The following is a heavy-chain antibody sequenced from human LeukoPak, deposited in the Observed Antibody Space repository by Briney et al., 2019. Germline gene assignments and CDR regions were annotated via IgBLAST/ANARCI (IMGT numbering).Heavy chain of an antibody. CDR1: GFTFSTYA. CDR3: AKDVGSGTYYDY. Sequence: GGSLRLSCAASGFTFSTYAMSWVRQAPGKGLEWVSTIGDSGDYTYYADSVKGRFTVSRDNSKSTLYLQMNSLRAEDTALYYCAKDVGSGTYYDYWGQGTLVTVSS. V-gene: IGHV3-23*01. D-gene: IGHD1-26*01. CDR2: IGDSGDYT. J-gene: IGHJ4*02.